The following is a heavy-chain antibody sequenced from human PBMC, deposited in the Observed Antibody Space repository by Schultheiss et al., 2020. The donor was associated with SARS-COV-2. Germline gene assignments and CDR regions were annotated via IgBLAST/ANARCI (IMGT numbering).Heavy chain of an antibody. CDR2: IYYTGST. D-gene: IGHD6-19*01. Sequence: SETLSLTCAVYGGSFSGYYWSWIRQLPGKGLEWIGYIYYTGSTYYNPSLKSRVTISVDTSENQFSLKVRSVTAADTAVYYCARDEQWLPNNWFDPWGQGTLVTVSS. J-gene: IGHJ5*02. CDR3: ARDEQWLPNNWFDP. CDR1: GGSFSGYY. V-gene: IGHV4-31*11.